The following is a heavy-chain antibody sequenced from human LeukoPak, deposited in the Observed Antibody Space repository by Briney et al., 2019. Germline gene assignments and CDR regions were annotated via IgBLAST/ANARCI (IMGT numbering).Heavy chain of an antibody. CDR1: GGSISSYY. V-gene: IGHV4-59*01. D-gene: IGHD3-10*01. CDR3: AGPRGFGDAFDI. CDR2: IYYSGST. J-gene: IGHJ3*02. Sequence: SETLSLTCTVSGGSISSYYWSWIRQPPGKGLEWIGYIYYSGSTNYNPSLRSRVTMSVDTSKNQFSLKLSSVTAADTAVYYCAGPRGFGDAFDIWGQGTMVTVSS.